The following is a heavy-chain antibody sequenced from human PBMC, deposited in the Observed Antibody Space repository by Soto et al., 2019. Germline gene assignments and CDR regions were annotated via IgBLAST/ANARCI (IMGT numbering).Heavy chain of an antibody. V-gene: IGHV3-30*03. CDR3: ARGAEYQLLSRDYFYGMDV. Sequence: QVQLVEAGGGVVQPGRSLRLSCGASGFTFNSHGMRWVRQAPGKGLEWVAVISYEGSNNFYAESVKGRFTISRDNSKNTLYLQMNSLRREDTAVYYCARGAEYQLLSRDYFYGMDVWGQGTTVTVSS. D-gene: IGHD2-2*01. CDR1: GFTFNSHG. CDR2: ISYEGSNN. J-gene: IGHJ6*02.